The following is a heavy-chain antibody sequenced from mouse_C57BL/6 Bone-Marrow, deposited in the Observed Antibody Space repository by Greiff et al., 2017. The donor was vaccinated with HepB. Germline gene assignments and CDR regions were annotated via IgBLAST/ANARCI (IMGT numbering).Heavy chain of an antibody. J-gene: IGHJ2*01. CDR1: GFTFSSYA. CDR3: TRDPGGDY. V-gene: IGHV5-4*01. Sequence: EVKLMESGGGLVKPGGSLKLSCAASGFTFSSYAISWVRQTPEKRLEWVATISDGGSYTYYPDNVKGRFTIARDNAKNNLYLQMRHLKSEDTAMYYCTRDPGGDYWGQGTTLTVSS. CDR2: ISDGGSYT.